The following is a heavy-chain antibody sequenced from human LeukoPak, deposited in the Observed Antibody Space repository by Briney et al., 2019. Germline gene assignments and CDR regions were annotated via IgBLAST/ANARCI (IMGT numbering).Heavy chain of an antibody. J-gene: IGHJ4*02. Sequence: SETRSLTCTVSGGSISSYYWSWIRQPAGKGLEWIGRIYTSGSTNYNPSLKSRVTMSVDTSKNQFSLKLSSVTAADTAVYYCARVSVTKPHFDYWGQGTLVTVSS. D-gene: IGHD4-17*01. V-gene: IGHV4-4*07. CDR1: GGSISSYY. CDR3: ARVSVTKPHFDY. CDR2: IYTSGST.